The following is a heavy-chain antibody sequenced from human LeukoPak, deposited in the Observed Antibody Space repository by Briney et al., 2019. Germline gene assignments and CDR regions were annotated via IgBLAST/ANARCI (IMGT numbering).Heavy chain of an antibody. CDR3: ARAHIVVVPAANRGGTKLLKKDFYFDY. Sequence: PSETLSLTCAVYGGSFSGYYWSWIRQPPGKGLEWIGEINHSGNTNYKPSIKSRVTISVDTSKNQFSLKLSSVTAADTAVYYCARAHIVVVPAANRGGTKLLKKDFYFDYWGQGTLVTVSS. CDR2: INHSGNT. V-gene: IGHV4-34*01. J-gene: IGHJ4*02. D-gene: IGHD2-2*01. CDR1: GGSFSGYY.